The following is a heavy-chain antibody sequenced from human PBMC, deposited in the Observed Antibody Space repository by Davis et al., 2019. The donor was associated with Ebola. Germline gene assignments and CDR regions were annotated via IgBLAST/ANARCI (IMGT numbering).Heavy chain of an antibody. V-gene: IGHV3-7*03. CDR2: IKQDGSEK. CDR3: ARSVTYYDFWSGYYHYYYGMDV. D-gene: IGHD3-3*01. CDR1: GFTFSSYS. Sequence: GGSLRLSCAASGFTFSSYSMNWVRQAPGKGLEWVANIKQDGSEKYYVDSVKGRFTISRDNAKNSLYLQMNSLRAEDTAVYYCARSVTYYDFWSGYYHYYYGMDVWGQGTTVTVSS. J-gene: IGHJ6*02.